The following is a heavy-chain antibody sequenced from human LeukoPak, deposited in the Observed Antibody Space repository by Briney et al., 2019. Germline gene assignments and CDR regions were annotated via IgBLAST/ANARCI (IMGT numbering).Heavy chain of an antibody. CDR2: ISGSGGST. J-gene: IGHJ5*02. V-gene: IGHV3-23*01. Sequence: GGSLRLSCAASGSTFSSYAMSWVRQAPGKGLEWVSAISGSGGSTYYADSVKGRFTISRDNSKNTLYLQMNSLRAEDTAVYYCAKDRYQLLLFNWFDPWGQGTLVTVSS. CDR3: AKDRYQLLLFNWFDP. D-gene: IGHD2-2*01. CDR1: GSTFSSYA.